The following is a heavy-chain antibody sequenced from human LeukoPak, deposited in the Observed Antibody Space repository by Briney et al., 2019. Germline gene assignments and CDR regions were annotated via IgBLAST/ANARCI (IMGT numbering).Heavy chain of an antibody. V-gene: IGHV3-23*01. Sequence: GGSLRLSCAASGFTFSGYAMPWVRQATGKGLEWVSGISAAGIINYMDSVKGRFTISRDNSKNTLYLQMTSLRAEDTAMYYCAKRVVGCSSSSCYIALDAWGQGNLVTVSS. CDR3: AKRVVGCSSSSCYIALDA. J-gene: IGHJ5*02. CDR1: GFTFSGYA. CDR2: ISAAGII. D-gene: IGHD2-2*02.